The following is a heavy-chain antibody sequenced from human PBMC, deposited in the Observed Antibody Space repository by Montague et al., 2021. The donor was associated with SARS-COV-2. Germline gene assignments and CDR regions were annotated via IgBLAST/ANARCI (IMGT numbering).Heavy chain of an antibody. CDR3: DRGSRHYFTPFDN. D-gene: IGHD2/OR15-2a*01. J-gene: IGHJ4*02. CDR2: IHTNGDT. V-gene: IGHV4-4*07. CDR1: GGSISTYP. Sequence: SETLSLTCTVSGGSISTYPWSWIRQPAGQALEWIGRIHTNGDTTYNPSLKSRVTMSVATSKNKFSLKMTSVTAADTAMYYCDRGSRHYFTPFDNWGQGNLVTVSS.